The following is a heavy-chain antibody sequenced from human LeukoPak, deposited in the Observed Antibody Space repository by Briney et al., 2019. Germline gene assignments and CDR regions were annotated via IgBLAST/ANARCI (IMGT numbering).Heavy chain of an antibody. D-gene: IGHD4-11*01. V-gene: IGHV1-2*02. CDR3: ARDPSSVTLYFFDY. J-gene: IGHJ4*02. CDR2: IDANNGDT. Sequence: ASVKVSFKASGYTFTSYYINWLRQAPGQGLEWMGWIDANNGDTKSAQKFQGRVTMSRDTSISTAYMDLSSLSPDDAAVYYCARDPSSVTLYFFDYWGQGTLVTVSS. CDR1: GYTFTSYY.